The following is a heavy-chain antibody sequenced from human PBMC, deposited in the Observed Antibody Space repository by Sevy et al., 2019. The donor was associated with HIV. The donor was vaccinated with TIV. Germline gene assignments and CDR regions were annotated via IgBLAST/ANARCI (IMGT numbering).Heavy chain of an antibody. D-gene: IGHD1-20*01. CDR1: GGSISSYY. V-gene: IGHV4-4*07. CDR3: AIGYNWNLAAFDI. CDR2: IYTSGST. J-gene: IGHJ3*02. Sequence: SETLSLTCTVSGGSISSYYWSWIRQPAGKGLEWIGHIYTSGSTNYNPSLKSRVTMSVDTSKNQFYLKLSSVTAADTAVYYCAIGYNWNLAAFDIWGQGTMVTVSS.